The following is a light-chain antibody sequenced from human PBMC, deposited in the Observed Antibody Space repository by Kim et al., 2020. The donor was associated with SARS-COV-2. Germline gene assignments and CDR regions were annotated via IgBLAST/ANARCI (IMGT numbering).Light chain of an antibody. J-gene: IGLJ3*02. V-gene: IGLV2-18*02. CDR1: RKDVGGYDR. CDR3: SSYTTSSTWV. Sequence: GRTVASSCTETRKDVGGYDRVSWDQQPPGTAPKLMIYEGRNRPAGVPDRFSGSKSDNTASLTISGLQAEDEADYYCSSYTTSSTWVFGGGTQLTVL. CDR2: EGR.